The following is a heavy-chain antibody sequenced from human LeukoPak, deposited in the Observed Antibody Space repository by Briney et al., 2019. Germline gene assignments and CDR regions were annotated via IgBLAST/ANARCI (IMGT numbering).Heavy chain of an antibody. CDR2: INPNSVGT. D-gene: IGHD6-13*01. CDR3: ARGNSITATEFVGVDF. V-gene: IGHV1-2*02. CDR1: GYTFTGYY. J-gene: IGHJ3*01. Sequence: ASVKVSCKASGYTFTGYYMHWVRQAPGQGLEWMGWINPNSVGTNYAQKCQGRVTMTRDTSNSTAYMELSRLRSADTAMYYCARGNSITATEFVGVDFWGQGAMVTVSS.